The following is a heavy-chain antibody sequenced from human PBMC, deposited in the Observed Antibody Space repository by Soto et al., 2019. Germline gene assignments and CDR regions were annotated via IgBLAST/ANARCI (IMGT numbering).Heavy chain of an antibody. CDR3: VRESWATYDY. J-gene: IGHJ4*02. CDR1: GFSFRSYW. D-gene: IGHD1-1*01. Sequence: EVQLVESGGGLVQPGGSLRLSCAGSGFSFRSYWMAWVREAPGKGLACVSRINSAGSGTDYADSVKGRFTISRDNAENTLCLRINSLRAEETAVYYCVRESWATYDYWGQGTLVNVSP. V-gene: IGHV3-74*01. CDR2: INSAGSGT.